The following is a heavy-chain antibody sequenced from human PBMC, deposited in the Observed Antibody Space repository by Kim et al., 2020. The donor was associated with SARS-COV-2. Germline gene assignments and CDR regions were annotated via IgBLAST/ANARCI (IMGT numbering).Heavy chain of an antibody. Sequence: GSRKYYVDSAKGRFTISRDNAKNSVYLQMNSLRGEDTAVYYCARGRGVDYWGQGTLVTVSS. J-gene: IGHJ4*02. CDR3: ARGRGVDY. CDR2: GSRK. V-gene: IGHV3-7*04.